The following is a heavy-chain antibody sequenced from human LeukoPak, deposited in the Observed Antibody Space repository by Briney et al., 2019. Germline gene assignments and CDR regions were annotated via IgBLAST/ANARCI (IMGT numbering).Heavy chain of an antibody. D-gene: IGHD2-15*01. V-gene: IGHV3-23*01. CDR2: ISGSGGST. CDR1: VFTFSSYA. Sequence: GGSLRLSCATSVFTFSSYAMSWVRQAPGKGLEWVSAISGSGGSTYYADSVKGRFTISRDNSKNTLYLQMNSLRAEDTAVYYCAKASQDIVVVVAALPDYYYYMDVWGKGTTVTVSS. J-gene: IGHJ6*03. CDR3: AKASQDIVVVVAALPDYYYYMDV.